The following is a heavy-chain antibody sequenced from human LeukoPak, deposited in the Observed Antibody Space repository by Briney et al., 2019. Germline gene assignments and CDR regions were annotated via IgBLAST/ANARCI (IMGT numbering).Heavy chain of an antibody. CDR2: ISGSGGST. Sequence: GGSLRLSCAASGFTFSSYAMSWVRQAPGKGLEWVSAISGSGGSTYYADSVKGRFTISRDNSKNTLYLQMNSLRAEDTAVYYCARDKQYSSGWSNWFDPWGQGTLVTVSS. J-gene: IGHJ5*02. D-gene: IGHD6-19*01. CDR3: ARDKQYSSGWSNWFDP. V-gene: IGHV3-23*01. CDR1: GFTFSSYA.